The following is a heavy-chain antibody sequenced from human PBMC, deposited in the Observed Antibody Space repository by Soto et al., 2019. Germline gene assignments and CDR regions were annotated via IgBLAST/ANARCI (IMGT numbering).Heavy chain of an antibody. J-gene: IGHJ5*02. Sequence: GASVKVSCKASGYTFTSYGISWVRQAPGQGLEWMGWISAYNGNTKYAQKLQGRVTMTTDTSTSTAYMELRSLRSEDTAVYYCARENGIAVAPSGWFDPWGQGTLVTVS. CDR2: ISAYNGNT. D-gene: IGHD6-19*01. V-gene: IGHV1-18*01. CDR1: GYTFTSYG. CDR3: ARENGIAVAPSGWFDP.